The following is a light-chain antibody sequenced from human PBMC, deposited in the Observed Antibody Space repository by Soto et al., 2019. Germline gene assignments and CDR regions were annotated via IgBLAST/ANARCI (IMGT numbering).Light chain of an antibody. J-gene: IGKJ2*01. CDR2: AAS. Sequence: IQLTQSPSSLSASVGDRVTISCRASQGNNSFVAWYQQKSGKAPKLLIYAASTLQSGVPSRFRGSGSGTDFTRTISSLQPEDFETYNCQQLNDRRFSFGQGTKLDIK. CDR1: QGNNSF. CDR3: QQLNDRRFS. V-gene: IGKV1-9*01.